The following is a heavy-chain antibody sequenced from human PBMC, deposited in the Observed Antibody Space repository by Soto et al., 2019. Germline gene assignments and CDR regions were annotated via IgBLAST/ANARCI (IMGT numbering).Heavy chain of an antibody. CDR1: GFTFSSHA. D-gene: IGHD5-12*01. CDR3: ARGHVDIVASTDY. J-gene: IGHJ4*02. Sequence: EVQLEESGGGLVQPGGSLRLSCAASGFTFSSHAMHWVRQAPGKGLEFVSAISPNGVSTYYANSVKGRFTISRDNSKNTLYLQMGSLRAEDMAVYYCARGHVDIVASTDYWGQGTLVTVSS. V-gene: IGHV3-64*01. CDR2: ISPNGVST.